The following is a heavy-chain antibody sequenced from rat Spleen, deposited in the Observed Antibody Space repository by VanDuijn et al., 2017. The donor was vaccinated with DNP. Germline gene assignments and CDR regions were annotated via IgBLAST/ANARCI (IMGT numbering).Heavy chain of an antibody. CDR1: GFTFSNHG. CDR2: ISTGGGIT. V-gene: IGHV5S11*01. D-gene: IGHD1-1*01. Sequence: EVQLVESGGGLVQPGRSLKLSCAVSGFTFSNHGMAWVRQAPTKGLEWVASISTGGGITFYRDSVKGRFTISRDNAKSTLYLQMDSLRSEETATYYCASLLLPNWFTYWGQGTLVTVSS. J-gene: IGHJ3*01. CDR3: ASLLLPNWFTY.